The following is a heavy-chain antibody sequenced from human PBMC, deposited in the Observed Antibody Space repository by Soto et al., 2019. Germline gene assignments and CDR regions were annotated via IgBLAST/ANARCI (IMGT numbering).Heavy chain of an antibody. CDR1: GFTFSSSG. CDR2: IPYDGSNK. Sequence: GSLRLSCAASGFTFSSSGMHWVRQAPGKGLEWVAVIPYDGSNKFYADSVKGRFTISRDNFRNTLYLQMNSLRAEDTAVYYCAKEFHSWNYFDYWGQGTLVTVSS. J-gene: IGHJ4*02. D-gene: IGHD1-20*01. V-gene: IGHV3-30*18. CDR3: AKEFHSWNYFDY.